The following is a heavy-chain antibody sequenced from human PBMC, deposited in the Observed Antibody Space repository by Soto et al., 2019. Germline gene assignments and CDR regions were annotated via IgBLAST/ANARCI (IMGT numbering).Heavy chain of an antibody. J-gene: IGHJ4*02. D-gene: IGHD3-10*01. V-gene: IGHV3-66*01. CDR2: IYSSGTT. Sequence: EVQLVESGGGLVQPGGSLRLSCAASGFSVSTNYMNWVRQAPGKGLEWVSVIYSSGTTYYADSVKGRFTISRDNSNNTLYLQMNSLRAEDTAVYYCARGRSASSDFDYWGQGSLVTVSS. CDR3: ARGRSASSDFDY. CDR1: GFSVSTNY.